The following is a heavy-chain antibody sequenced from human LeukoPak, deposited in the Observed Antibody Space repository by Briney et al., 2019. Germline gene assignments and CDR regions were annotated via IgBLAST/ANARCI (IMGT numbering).Heavy chain of an antibody. V-gene: IGHV1-18*01. D-gene: IGHD5-18*01. J-gene: IGHJ4*02. CDR3: ATSRGGYSYGYGEN. Sequence: ASVKVSCKASGYTFTRYGITWVRQAPGQGLEWMGWISAYDGDTNYAQRLQGRVTMTRDTSTNTAYMELRSLRSDDTAVYYCATSRGGYSYGYGENWGQGTLVTISS. CDR1: GYTFTRYG. CDR2: ISAYDGDT.